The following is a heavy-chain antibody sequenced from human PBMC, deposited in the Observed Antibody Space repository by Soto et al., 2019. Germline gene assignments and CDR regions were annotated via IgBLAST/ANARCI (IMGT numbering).Heavy chain of an antibody. J-gene: IGHJ4*02. Sequence: EVELLESEGDLVQPGGSLRLSCAASGFTFSSYDINWVRQATGKGLEWVSAIGIYANTYYAGSVKGRFTISRDDSKNTVYLQLNSLRVDDTAVYYCAKESTVGSPGDYFDSWGQGTLVTVSS. D-gene: IGHD1-26*01. V-gene: IGHV3-23*01. CDR3: AKESTVGSPGDYFDS. CDR1: GFTFSSYD. CDR2: IGIYANT.